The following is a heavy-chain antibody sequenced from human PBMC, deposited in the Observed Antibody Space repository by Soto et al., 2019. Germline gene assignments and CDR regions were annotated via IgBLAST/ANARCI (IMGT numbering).Heavy chain of an antibody. J-gene: IGHJ3*02. CDR1: GYTFTGYY. CDR2: INPNSGGT. D-gene: IGHD7-27*01. V-gene: IGHV1-2*04. CDR3: ARADVTGDNAFYI. Sequence: ASVKVSCKASGYTFTGYYMHWVRKAPGQGLEWMGWINPNSGGTNYAQKFQGWVTMTRDTSISTAYMELSRLRSDDTAVYYCARADVTGDNAFYIWGQGTMVTVSS.